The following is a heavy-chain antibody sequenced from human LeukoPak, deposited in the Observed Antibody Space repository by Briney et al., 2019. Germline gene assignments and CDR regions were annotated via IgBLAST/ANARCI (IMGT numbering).Heavy chain of an antibody. CDR1: GGSISSSNW. J-gene: IGHJ4*02. D-gene: IGHD5-18*01. Sequence: PSGTLSLTCAVSGGSISSSNWWSWVRQPPGKGLEWIGEIYHSGSTNYNPSLKSRVTISVDKSKNQFSLKLSSVTAADTAVYYCARVRSGYSYGSDYWGQGTLVTVSS. CDR2: IYHSGST. CDR3: ARVRSGYSYGSDY. V-gene: IGHV4-4*02.